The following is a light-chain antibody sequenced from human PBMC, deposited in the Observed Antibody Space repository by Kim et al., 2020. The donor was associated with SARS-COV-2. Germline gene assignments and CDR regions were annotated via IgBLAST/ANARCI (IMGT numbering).Light chain of an antibody. Sequence: LSPGKRAPLSCRARQSVSSSYFAWYQQKPGQAPRLLIYGASSRATGIPDRFSGSGSGTDFTLTISRLEPEDFAVYYCQQYGSSFYTFGQGTKLEI. V-gene: IGKV3-20*01. CDR2: GAS. J-gene: IGKJ2*01. CDR1: QSVSSSY. CDR3: QQYGSSFYT.